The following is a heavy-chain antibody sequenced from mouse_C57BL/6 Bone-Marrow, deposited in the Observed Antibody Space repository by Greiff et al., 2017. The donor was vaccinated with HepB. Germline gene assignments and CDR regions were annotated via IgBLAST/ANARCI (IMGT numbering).Heavy chain of an antibody. CDR2: ISNGGGST. CDR3: ARHANYCTYFDY. CDR1: GFTFSDYY. V-gene: IGHV5-12*01. Sequence: EVQLVESGGGLVQPGGSLKLSCAASGFTFSDYYMYWVRQTPEKRLEWVAYISNGGGSTYYPDTVKGRFTLSRDNATNTLYLQMCRLKSEDTAMYDCARHANYCTYFDYCGQGTTLTVSS. D-gene: IGHD2-1*01. J-gene: IGHJ2*01.